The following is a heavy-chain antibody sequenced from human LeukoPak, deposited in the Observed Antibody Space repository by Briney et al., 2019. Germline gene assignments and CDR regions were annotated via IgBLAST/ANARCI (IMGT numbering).Heavy chain of an antibody. V-gene: IGHV3-64*01. J-gene: IGHJ4*02. Sequence: GGSLRLSCAASGFTFSSYAMHWVRQAPGKGLEYVSAISSNGGSTYYANSVKGRFTISRDNSKNTLYLQMGSLRAEDMAVYYCAREGLSIAARPGYFDYWGQGTLVTVSS. D-gene: IGHD6-6*01. CDR2: ISSNGGST. CDR1: GFTFSSYA. CDR3: AREGLSIAARPGYFDY.